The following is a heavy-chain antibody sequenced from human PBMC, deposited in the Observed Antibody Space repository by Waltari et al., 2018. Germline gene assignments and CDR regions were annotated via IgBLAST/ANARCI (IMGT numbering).Heavy chain of an antibody. CDR2: IYYSGST. D-gene: IGHD2-8*01. V-gene: IGHV4-59*01. Sequence: QVQLQESGPGLVKPSETLSLTCTVSGGSISSYYWSWIRQPPGKGLEWIGYIYYSGSTNYNPYRKSRVTISVDTSKNQFSLKLISVTAADTAVYYCARLGGVFAYYFDYWGQGTLVTVSS. J-gene: IGHJ4*02. CDR1: GGSISSYY. CDR3: ARLGGVFAYYFDY.